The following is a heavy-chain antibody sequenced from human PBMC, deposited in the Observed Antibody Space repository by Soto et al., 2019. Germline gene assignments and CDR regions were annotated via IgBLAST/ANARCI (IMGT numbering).Heavy chain of an antibody. J-gene: IGHJ4*02. CDR2: IVPVFATA. D-gene: IGHD3-16*01. Sequence: QVQLVQSGSEVKKPGSSVKVSCQTSGGTFSRNAISWVRQAPGQGLEWMGGIVPVFATANYAQRFQDRVTITAEESSRTVYMDLSSLRFDDTAVYYCASSVGEVTPSYFDFWGQGTLVTVSS. CDR3: ASSVGEVTPSYFDF. CDR1: GGTFSRNA. V-gene: IGHV1-69*12.